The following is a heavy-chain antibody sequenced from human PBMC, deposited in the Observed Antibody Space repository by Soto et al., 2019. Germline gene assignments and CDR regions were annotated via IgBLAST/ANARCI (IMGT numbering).Heavy chain of an antibody. CDR3: ARRQTYYYDSSGYYKHSYFDY. CDR2: ISYSGST. V-gene: IGHV4-31*03. Sequence: PSETLSLTCTVSGGSIISGVYYWIWIRQHPGKGLEWIGYISYSGSTYYNPSLESRVTISVGTSKNQFYLKLSSVTAADTAVYYCARRQTYYYDSSGYYKHSYFDYWGQGTLVTVSS. D-gene: IGHD3-22*01. CDR1: GGSIISGVYY. J-gene: IGHJ4*02.